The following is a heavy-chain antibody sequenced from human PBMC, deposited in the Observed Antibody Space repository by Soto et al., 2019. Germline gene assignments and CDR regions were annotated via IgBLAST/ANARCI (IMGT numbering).Heavy chain of an antibody. V-gene: IGHV3-33*01. CDR3: ARDLVSNSIAAGTPADY. Sequence: PGGSLRLSCAASGFTFSSYGMHWVRQAPGKGLEWVAVIWYDGSNKYYADSVKGRFTISRDNSKNTLYLQMNSLRAEDTAVYYCARDLVSNSIAAGTPADYWGQGTLVTVSS. D-gene: IGHD6-13*01. CDR1: GFTFSSYG. CDR2: IWYDGSNK. J-gene: IGHJ4*02.